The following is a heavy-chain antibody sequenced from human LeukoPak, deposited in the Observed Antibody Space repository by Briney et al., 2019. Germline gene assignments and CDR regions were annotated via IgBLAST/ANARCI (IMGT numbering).Heavy chain of an antibody. Sequence: PSETLSLTCTVSGGSISSYYWSWIRQPAGKGLEWIGRIYTSGSTNYNPSLKSRVTMSVDTSKNQFSLKLSSVTAADTAVYYCARDGWIILGVITSGAFDIWGQGTMVTVSS. CDR3: ARDGWIILGVITSGAFDI. CDR2: IYTSGST. V-gene: IGHV4-4*07. J-gene: IGHJ3*02. CDR1: GGSISSYY. D-gene: IGHD3-22*01.